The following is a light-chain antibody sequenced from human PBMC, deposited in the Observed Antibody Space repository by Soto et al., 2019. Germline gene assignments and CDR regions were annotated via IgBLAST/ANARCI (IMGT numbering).Light chain of an antibody. J-gene: IGKJ2*01. CDR3: QQSYSTFPT. CDR1: QSISRS. Sequence: DIPMTQSPSSLSASMGDRVTITCRASQSISRSLNWYRQKPGKAPKLLIYAASSLQSGVPSRFSGSGSGTDFTLTISSLQPEDFATYYCQQSYSTFPTFGQGTKLEI. CDR2: AAS. V-gene: IGKV1-39*01.